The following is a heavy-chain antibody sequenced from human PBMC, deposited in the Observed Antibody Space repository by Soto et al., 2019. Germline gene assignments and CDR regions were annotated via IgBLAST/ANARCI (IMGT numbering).Heavy chain of an antibody. Sequence: QLQLQESGPGLVKPSETLSLNCTVSGGSISSSSYYWGWIRQPPGKGLEWIGSIYYSGSTYDNPSLRRRVTISVDTSKNQFSLTLSSVTAADTAVYYCARRIVAVAGIDAFDIWGQGTMVTVSS. CDR2: IYYSGST. D-gene: IGHD6-19*01. CDR1: GGSISSSSYY. V-gene: IGHV4-39*01. J-gene: IGHJ3*02. CDR3: ARRIVAVAGIDAFDI.